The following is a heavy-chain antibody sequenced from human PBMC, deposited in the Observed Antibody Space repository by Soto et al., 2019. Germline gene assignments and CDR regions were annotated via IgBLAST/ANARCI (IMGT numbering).Heavy chain of an antibody. V-gene: IGHV1-69*01. CDR1: GGTFSSYA. CDR3: ARGTTAREPTYYYYGMDV. Sequence: QVQLVQSGAEVKKPGSSVKVSCKASGGTFSSYAISWVRQAPGQGLEWMGGIIPIFGTANYAQKFQGRVTITADESTSTDYMELSSLRSEDTAVYYCARGTTAREPTYYYYGMDVWGQGTTVTVSS. CDR2: IIPIFGTA. J-gene: IGHJ6*02. D-gene: IGHD4-4*01.